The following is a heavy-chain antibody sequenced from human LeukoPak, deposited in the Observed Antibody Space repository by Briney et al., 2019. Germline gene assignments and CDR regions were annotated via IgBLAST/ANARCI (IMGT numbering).Heavy chain of an antibody. V-gene: IGHV1-46*01. CDR1: GYTFTSYY. J-gene: IGHJ4*02. CDR3: AREKYDSSGYYYGLDY. D-gene: IGHD3-22*01. Sequence: ASVKVSCKASGYTFTSYYMHWVRQAPGQGLEWMGIINPYGGSTSYPQTFQGRVTMARDTSTSTVYMELSSLRSEDTAVYYCAREKYDSSGYYYGLDYWGQGTLVTVS. CDR2: INPYGGST.